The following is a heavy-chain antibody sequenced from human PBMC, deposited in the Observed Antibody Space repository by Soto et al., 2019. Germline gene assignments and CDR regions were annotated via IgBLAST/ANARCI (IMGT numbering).Heavy chain of an antibody. J-gene: IGHJ6*04. Sequence: SETLSLTCAVYGGSFSGYYWSWIRQPPGKGLEWIGEINHSGSTNYNPSLKSRVTISVDTSKNQFSLKLSSVTAADTAVYYCARGPGDCSGGSCYSAGYMDVWGKGTTVTVSS. CDR1: GGSFSGYY. CDR2: INHSGST. CDR3: ARGPGDCSGGSCYSAGYMDV. D-gene: IGHD2-15*01. V-gene: IGHV4-34*01.